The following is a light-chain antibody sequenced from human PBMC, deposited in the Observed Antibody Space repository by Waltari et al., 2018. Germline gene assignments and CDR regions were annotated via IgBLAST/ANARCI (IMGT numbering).Light chain of an antibody. V-gene: IGLV2-14*03. J-gene: IGLJ2*01. Sequence: QSALTQPASMSGSPGQLITISCTGSNSDIGRYNYVSWYQQYPGKAPKVLIYDVNKRPSGSSVRFSGSKSGNTASLTISGLQAEDEADYYCSSYTLDIKMIFGGVTKLTVL. CDR3: SSYTLDIKMI. CDR2: DVN. CDR1: NSDIGRYNY.